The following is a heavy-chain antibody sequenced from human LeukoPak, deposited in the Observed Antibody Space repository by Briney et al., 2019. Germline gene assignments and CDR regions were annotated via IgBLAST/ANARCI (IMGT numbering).Heavy chain of an antibody. D-gene: IGHD3-9*01. J-gene: IGHJ5*02. V-gene: IGHV1-18*01. CDR3: ARGGDILTGYYANWFDP. CDR2: ISAYNGNT. CDR1: GYTFTSYG. Sequence: ASVKVSCKASGYTFTSYGIRWGRQAPGQGLEWMGWISAYNGNTNYAQKLQGRVTMTTDTSTSTAYMELRSLRSDDTAVYYCARGGDILTGYYANWFDPWGQGTLVTVSS.